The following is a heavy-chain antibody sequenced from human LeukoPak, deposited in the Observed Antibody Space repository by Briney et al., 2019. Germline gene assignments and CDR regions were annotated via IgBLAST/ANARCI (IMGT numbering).Heavy chain of an antibody. D-gene: IGHD3-22*01. Sequence: GGSLRLSCAASGFTFSRYAMHWVRQAPGKGLEWMAVISYDGSNKYYGDAVKGRFTTSRDNSENTLYLQMNSLRAEDTAVYYCARGLAYNYDSSAYFLDYWGQGTLVTVSS. CDR2: ISYDGSNK. J-gene: IGHJ4*01. V-gene: IGHV3-30*04. CDR1: GFTFSRYA. CDR3: ARGLAYNYDSSAYFLDY.